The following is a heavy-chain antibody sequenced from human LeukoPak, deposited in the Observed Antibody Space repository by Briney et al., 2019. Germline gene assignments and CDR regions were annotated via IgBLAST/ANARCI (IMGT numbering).Heavy chain of an antibody. J-gene: IGHJ3*02. CDR2: IYSCGST. CDR1: GFTVSSNY. D-gene: IGHD1-26*01. Sequence: GGSLRLSCAASGFTVSSNYMSWVRQAPGKGLEWGSIIYSCGSTFYADSVKVRFTISRDNSKNTLYLPMNSLRAEDTAVYYCARGGSYLSAFDIWGQGTMVTVSS. V-gene: IGHV3-53*01. CDR3: ARGGSYLSAFDI.